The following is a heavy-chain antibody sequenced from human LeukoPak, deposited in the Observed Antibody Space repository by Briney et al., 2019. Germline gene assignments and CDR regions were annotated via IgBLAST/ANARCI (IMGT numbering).Heavy chain of an antibody. V-gene: IGHV4-38-2*02. CDR3: ARPGSGAVAGHWFDP. CDR2: IYYSGST. D-gene: IGHD6-19*01. J-gene: IGHJ5*02. CDR1: GYSISSGYY. Sequence: SETLSLTCTVSGYSISSGYYWGWIRQPPGKGLEWIGSIYYSGSTYYNPSLKSRVTISVDTSKNQFSLKLSSVTAADTAVYYCARPGSGAVAGHWFDPWGQGTLVTVSS.